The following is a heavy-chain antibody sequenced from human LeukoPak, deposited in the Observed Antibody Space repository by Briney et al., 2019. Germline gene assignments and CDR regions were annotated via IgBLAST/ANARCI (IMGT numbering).Heavy chain of an antibody. J-gene: IGHJ6*03. Sequence: PGGSLRLSCAASGFSLSSYSFNWVRQAPGKGLEWVSYINSRNTSIYYSDSVKGRFTISRDNARNSLYLQMNNLRAEDTGVYYCTRDPSSSPPFYFYYYYMDVWGKGTTVTVSS. V-gene: IGHV3-48*01. D-gene: IGHD6-6*01. CDR3: TRDPSSSPPFYFYYYYMDV. CDR2: INSRNTSI. CDR1: GFSLSSYS.